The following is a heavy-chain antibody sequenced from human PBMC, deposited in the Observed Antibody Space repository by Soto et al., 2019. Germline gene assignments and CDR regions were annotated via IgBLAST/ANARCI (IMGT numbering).Heavy chain of an antibody. CDR2: IYYSGST. Sequence: SETLSLTCTVSGGSISSSSYYWGWIRQPPGKGLEWIGSIYYSGSTYYNPSLKSRVTISVDTSKNQFSLKLSSVTAADTAVYYCASHSYGSGTDYYYYYGMDVWGQGTTVTVSS. CDR3: ASHSYGSGTDYYYYYGMDV. CDR1: GGSISSSSYY. D-gene: IGHD3-10*01. J-gene: IGHJ6*02. V-gene: IGHV4-39*01.